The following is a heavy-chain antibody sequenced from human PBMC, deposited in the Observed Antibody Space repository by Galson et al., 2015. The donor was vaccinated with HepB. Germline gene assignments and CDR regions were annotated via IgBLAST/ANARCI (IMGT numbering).Heavy chain of an antibody. CDR3: ARDFFGSGSYRYYYGMDV. V-gene: IGHV3-30-3*01. J-gene: IGHJ6*02. D-gene: IGHD1-26*01. Sequence: SLRLSCAASGFTFSSYAMHWVRQAPGKGLEWVAVISYDGSNKYYADSVKGRFTISRDNSKNTLYLQMNSLRAEDTAVYYCARDFFGSGSYRYYYGMDVWGQGTTVTVSS. CDR2: ISYDGSNK. CDR1: GFTFSSYA.